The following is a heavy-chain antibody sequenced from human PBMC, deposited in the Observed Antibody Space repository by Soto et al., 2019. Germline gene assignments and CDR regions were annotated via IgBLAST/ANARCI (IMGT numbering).Heavy chain of an antibody. D-gene: IGHD2-2*01. Sequence: GGSLRLSCAASGFTFSRYAMHWVRQAPGKGLEWVAVISYDGSNKYYADSVKGRFTISRDNSKNTLYLQMNSLRAEDTAVYYCARGPSSLTRFDYWGQGTLVTVSS. V-gene: IGHV3-30-3*01. CDR2: ISYDGSNK. J-gene: IGHJ4*02. CDR1: GFTFSRYA. CDR3: ARGPSSLTRFDY.